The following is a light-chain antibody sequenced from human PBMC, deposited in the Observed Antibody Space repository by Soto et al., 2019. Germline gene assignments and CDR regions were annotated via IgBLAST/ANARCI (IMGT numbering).Light chain of an antibody. V-gene: IGLV2-8*01. Sequence: QSALTQPPSASGSPRQSVTISCTGTSSDVGGYNFVSWYQQHPGKAPKLIIYEVTKRPSGVPGRFSGSKSGNTASLTVSGLQAEDEADYYCSSYAGSSNLGVFGGGTKLTVL. J-gene: IGLJ3*02. CDR1: SSDVGGYNF. CDR3: SSYAGSSNLGV. CDR2: EVT.